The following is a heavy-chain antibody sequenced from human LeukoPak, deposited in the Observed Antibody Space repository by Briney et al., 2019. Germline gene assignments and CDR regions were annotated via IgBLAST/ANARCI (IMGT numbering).Heavy chain of an antibody. CDR2: IYNGGRT. Sequence: PSETLSLTCTVSGGSVSSNYWNWIRQPAGKGLEWIGRIYNGGRTNYNPSLESRVTISIDRSKNQFSLKLTSVTAADTAVYYCAKSISMDFEYWGQRTVDTVSP. D-gene: IGHD2/OR15-2a*01. CDR1: GGSVSSNY. V-gene: IGHV4-4*07. CDR3: AKSISMDFEY. J-gene: IGHJ4*02.